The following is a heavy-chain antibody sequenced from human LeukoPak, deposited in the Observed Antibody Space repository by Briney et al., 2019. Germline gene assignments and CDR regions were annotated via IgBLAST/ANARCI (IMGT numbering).Heavy chain of an antibody. CDR3: ARGTNYYDSSAYPPPS. CDR1: GFTFSSYW. J-gene: IGHJ5*02. V-gene: IGHV3-7*01. CDR2: IKQDGSEK. Sequence: GGSLRLSCAASGFTFSSYWMSWVRQAPGKGLEWVANIKQDGSEKYHVDSVKGRFTIPRDNAKNSLYLQMNSLRAEDTAVYYCARGTNYYDSSAYPPPSWGQGTLVTVSS. D-gene: IGHD3-22*01.